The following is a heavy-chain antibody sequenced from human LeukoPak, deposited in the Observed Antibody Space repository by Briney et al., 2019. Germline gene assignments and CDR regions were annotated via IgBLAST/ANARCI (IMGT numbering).Heavy chain of an antibody. CDR3: ARDRGIAVADHDAFDI. Sequence: ASVKVSCKASGYTFTRYYMHWVRQAPGQGLEWMGWINPNSGGTNYAQKFQGRVTMTRNTSISTAYMELSRLRSDDTAVYYCARDRGIAVADHDAFDIWGQGTMVTVSS. CDR1: GYTFTRYY. V-gene: IGHV1-2*02. J-gene: IGHJ3*02. CDR2: INPNSGGT. D-gene: IGHD6-19*01.